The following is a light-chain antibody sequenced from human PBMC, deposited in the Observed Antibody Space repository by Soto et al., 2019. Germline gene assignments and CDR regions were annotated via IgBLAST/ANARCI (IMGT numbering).Light chain of an antibody. CDR1: QAIRTE. CDR2: GTS. J-gene: IGKJ1*01. V-gene: IGKV1-6*01. CDR3: LQDYSYPRT. Sequence: AIQMTQSPSSLSASVGDRVIITCRASQAIRTELGWYQQRPGKAPKLLIDGTSNLQSGVPSRFSGSGSGTDFTLTINGLQPEDFATYYCLQDYSYPRTFGQGTKVDVK.